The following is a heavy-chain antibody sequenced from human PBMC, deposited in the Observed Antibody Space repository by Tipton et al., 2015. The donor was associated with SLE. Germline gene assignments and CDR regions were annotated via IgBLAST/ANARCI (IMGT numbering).Heavy chain of an antibody. CDR3: ASQRGYSYVVDY. J-gene: IGHJ4*02. D-gene: IGHD5-18*01. V-gene: IGHV4-59*01. Sequence: LRLSCTVSGGSISSYYWSWIRQPPGKGLEWIGYIYYSGSTNYNPSLKSRVTISVDTSKNQFSLKLSSVTAADTAVYYCASQRGYSYVVDYACQVTLVTVSS. CDR2: IYYSGST. CDR1: GGSISSYY.